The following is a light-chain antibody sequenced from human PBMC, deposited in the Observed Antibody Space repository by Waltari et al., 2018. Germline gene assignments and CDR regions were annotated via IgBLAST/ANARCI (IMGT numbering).Light chain of an antibody. CDR1: QSIGRD. V-gene: IGKV3-15*01. Sequence: EIIMTQSPGTLSASPGETVTLSCRASQSIGRDVAWYQQKSGQAPRLVMYVTSSRATCIPARFSGSGSGTHFTLTISSLQSDDFATFFCQQYHEWPYTFARGTQVEI. CDR2: VTS. J-gene: IGKJ2*01. CDR3: QQYHEWPYT.